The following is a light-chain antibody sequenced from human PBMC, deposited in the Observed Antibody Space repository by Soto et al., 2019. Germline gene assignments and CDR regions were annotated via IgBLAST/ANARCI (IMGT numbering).Light chain of an antibody. V-gene: IGKV3-20*01. CDR1: QSVSIH. CDR2: CAS. Sequence: ETVMTQSPGTLSVSLGERATLSCMAIQSVSIHLAWYEQKPGKAPRLLIYCASTRATGIPARFSGSGSGTDFTLTISRLEPEDFAVYYCQQYGSSSITFGQGTRLEIK. CDR3: QQYGSSSIT. J-gene: IGKJ5*01.